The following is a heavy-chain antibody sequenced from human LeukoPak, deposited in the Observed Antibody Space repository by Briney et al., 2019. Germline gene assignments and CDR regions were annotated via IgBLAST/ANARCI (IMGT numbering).Heavy chain of an antibody. V-gene: IGHV1-18*01. Sequence: ASVKVSCKASGYTFTSYGISWVRQAPGQGLEWMGWISAYNGNTNYAQKLQGRVTMTTATSTSTAYMELRSLRSDDTAVYYCARAHQVGASWYFDCWGQGTLVTVSS. CDR3: ARAHQVGASWYFDC. CDR2: ISAYNGNT. CDR1: GYTFTSYG. D-gene: IGHD1-26*01. J-gene: IGHJ4*02.